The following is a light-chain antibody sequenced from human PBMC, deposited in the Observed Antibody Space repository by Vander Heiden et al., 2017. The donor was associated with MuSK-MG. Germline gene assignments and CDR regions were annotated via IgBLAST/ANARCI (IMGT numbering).Light chain of an antibody. V-gene: IGKV1-39*01. CDR1: QSISSY. CDR3: QRSYRNPRT. Sequence: DIQMTPSPSSLSASVGDRVTITCRASQSISSYLNWYQQKPGKAPKLLIYAASSLQSGVPARCSGSGSGRDCTRTISSLQTEDGATYYCQRSYRNPRTFGGGTKVEIK. J-gene: IGKJ4*01. CDR2: AAS.